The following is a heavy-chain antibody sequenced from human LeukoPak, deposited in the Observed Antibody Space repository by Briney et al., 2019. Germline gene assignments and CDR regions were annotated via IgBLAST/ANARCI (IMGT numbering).Heavy chain of an antibody. V-gene: IGHV4-30-4*01. CDR1: GGSISSGDYY. CDR3: ARDAQTEYSSTWSRALFHY. D-gene: IGHD6-13*01. J-gene: IGHJ4*02. CDR2: IYYSGST. Sequence: SETLSLTCTVSGGSISSGDYYWSWIRQPPGKGLEWIGYIYYSGSTYYNPSLKSRVTISVDTSKNQFSLKLSSVTAADTAVYYCARDAQTEYSSTWSRALFHYWGQGTLVTVSS.